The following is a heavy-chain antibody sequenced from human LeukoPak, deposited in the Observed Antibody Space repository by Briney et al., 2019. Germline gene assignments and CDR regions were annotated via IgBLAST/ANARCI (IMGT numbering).Heavy chain of an antibody. J-gene: IGHJ6*03. CDR1: GYTFTGYY. CDR2: INPNSGGT. V-gene: IGHV1-2*02. Sequence: ASAKVSCKASGYTFTGYYMHWVRQAPGQGLEWMGWINPNSGGTNYAQKFQGRVTMTRDTSISTAYMELSRLRSDDTAVYYCAIGYWYYYYMDVWGKGTTVTVSS. D-gene: IGHD2-2*03. CDR3: AIGYWYYYYMDV.